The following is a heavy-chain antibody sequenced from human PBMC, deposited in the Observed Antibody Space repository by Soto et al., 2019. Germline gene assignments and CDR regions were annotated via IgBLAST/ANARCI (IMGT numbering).Heavy chain of an antibody. CDR2: ISGSGGST. D-gene: IGHD1-26*01. V-gene: IGHV3-23*01. CDR1: GFTFSSYA. CDR3: AKCLVGATTSVGAFDI. Sequence: SGGSLRLSCAASGFTFSSYAMSWVRQAPGKGLEWVSAISGSGGSTYYADSVKGRFTISRDNSKNTLHLQMNSLRAEDTAVYYCAKCLVGATTSVGAFDIWGQGTMVTVSS. J-gene: IGHJ3*02.